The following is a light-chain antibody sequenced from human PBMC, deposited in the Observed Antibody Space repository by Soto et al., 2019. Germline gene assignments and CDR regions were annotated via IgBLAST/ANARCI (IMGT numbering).Light chain of an antibody. J-gene: IGKJ1*01. V-gene: IGKV1-39*01. Sequence: IQMSDTPASLSTGIGDSGAILFSASQSIGTYLHWYQQKPGKAPKLLIYAASNLQSGVPSRFSGSGSGTEFTLTISRLQPDDFASYYCQQYDSYSWTFGQGTKVDIK. CDR1: QSIGTY. CDR3: QQYDSYSWT. CDR2: AAS.